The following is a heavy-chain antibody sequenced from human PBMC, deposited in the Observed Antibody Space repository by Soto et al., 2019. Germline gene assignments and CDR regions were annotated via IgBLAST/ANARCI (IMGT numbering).Heavy chain of an antibody. D-gene: IGHD3-22*01. J-gene: IGHJ4*02. V-gene: IGHV3-21*01. CDR3: ARDSTDSSGYYAPFDY. CDR1: GFTFSSYS. CDR2: ISSSSSYI. Sequence: EVQLVESGGGLVKPGGSLRLSCEASGFTFSSYSMNWVRQAPGKGLEWVSSISSSSSYIYYADSVKGRFTISRDNAKNSLYLQMNSLRAEDTAVYYCARDSTDSSGYYAPFDYWGQGTLVTVSS.